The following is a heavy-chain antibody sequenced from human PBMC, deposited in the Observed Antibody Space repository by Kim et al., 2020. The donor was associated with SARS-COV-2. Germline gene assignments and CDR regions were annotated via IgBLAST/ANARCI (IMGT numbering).Heavy chain of an antibody. Sequence: RGNTIYYADSVKGRFTISRDNAKNSMYLQMNSLRAEDTAIYYCAGVWDYWGQGALVTVSS. CDR3: AGVWDY. J-gene: IGHJ4*02. V-gene: IGHV3-11*01. CDR2: RGNTI.